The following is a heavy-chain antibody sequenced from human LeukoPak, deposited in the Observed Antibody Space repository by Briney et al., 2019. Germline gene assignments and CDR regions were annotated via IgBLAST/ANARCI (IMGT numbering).Heavy chain of an antibody. CDR1: ADSVNSRNW. V-gene: IGHV4-4*02. CDR3: VRNGRHYFDF. D-gene: IGHD2-8*01. J-gene: IGHJ4*02. Sequence: SETLSLTCAVSADSVNSRNWWSWVRQSPGKGLEWIGEFCHCGSTNYNPSLKSRATISVDKSKSQFSLKLNSVSAADTAVYYCVRNGRHYFDFWGQGTLVTVSS. CDR2: FCHCGST.